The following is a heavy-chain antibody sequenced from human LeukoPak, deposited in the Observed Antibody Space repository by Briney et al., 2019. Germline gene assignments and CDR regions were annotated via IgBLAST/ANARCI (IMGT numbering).Heavy chain of an antibody. CDR3: ARERSSSSF. Sequence: PGGSLRLSCAASGFTFSSYWMTWVRQAPGKGLEWVSYISSSGSTIYYADSVKGRFTISRDNAKNSLYLQMNSLRAEDTAVYYCARERSSSSFWGQGTLVTVSS. CDR2: ISSSGSTI. V-gene: IGHV3-48*04. J-gene: IGHJ1*01. CDR1: GFTFSSYW. D-gene: IGHD6-6*01.